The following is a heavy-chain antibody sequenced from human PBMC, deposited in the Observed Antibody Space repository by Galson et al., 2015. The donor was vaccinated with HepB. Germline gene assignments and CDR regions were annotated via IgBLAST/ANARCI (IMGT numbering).Heavy chain of an antibody. CDR1: GYTFTSYA. CDR3: ARVWNRSVSSAGY. D-gene: IGHD6-13*01. Sequence: SVKVSCKASGYTFTSYAMHWVRQAPGQRLEWMGWINAGNGNTKYSQKFQGRVTITRDTSASTAYMELSSLRSEDTAVYYCARVWNRSVSSAGYWGQGTLVTVSS. V-gene: IGHV1-3*01. J-gene: IGHJ4*02. CDR2: INAGNGNT.